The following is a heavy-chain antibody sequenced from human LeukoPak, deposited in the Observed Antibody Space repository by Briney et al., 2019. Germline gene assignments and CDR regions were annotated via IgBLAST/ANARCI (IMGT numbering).Heavy chain of an antibody. J-gene: IGHJ4*02. CDR2: ISSSSSYI. CDR3: ARDSTIDSSGLYYFDY. CDR1: GFTFSSYS. D-gene: IGHD6-19*01. Sequence: GGSLRLSCAASGFTFSSYSMNWVRQAPGKGLEWVPSISSSSSYIYYADSVKGRFTISRDNAKNSLYLQMNSLRAEDTAVYYCARDSTIDSSGLYYFDYWGQGTLVTVSS. V-gene: IGHV3-21*01.